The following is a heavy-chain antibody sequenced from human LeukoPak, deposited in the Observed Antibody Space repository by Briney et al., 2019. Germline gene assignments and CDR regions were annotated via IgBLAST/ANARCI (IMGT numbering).Heavy chain of an antibody. V-gene: IGHV3-74*01. CDR2: INGDGSNS. D-gene: IGHD2-2*01. J-gene: IGHJ3*02. CDR3: ARDLNRQSSAIYYDVFDM. Sequence: GGSLRLSCVASGFTFTTYWMHWVRQAPGKGLVWVLRINGDGSNSNYADSVKGRFTISRDNARNTLYLQMNGLRAEDTALYYCARDLNRQSSAIYYDVFDMWGQGTMVTVSS. CDR1: GFTFTTYW.